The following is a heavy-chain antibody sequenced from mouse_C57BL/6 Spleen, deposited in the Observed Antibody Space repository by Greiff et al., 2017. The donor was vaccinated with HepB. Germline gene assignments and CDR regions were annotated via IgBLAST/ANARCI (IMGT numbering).Heavy chain of an antibody. J-gene: IGHJ2*01. CDR1: GYAFTNYL. Sequence: VQLQQSGAELVRPGTSVKVSCQASGYAFTNYLIEWVKQRPGQGLEWIGVINPGSGGTNYNEQFKGKATLTADKSSSTAYMQLSSLTSEDSAVYFCAMGVYYGNDFDYWGQGTTLTVAS. CDR3: AMGVYYGNDFDY. D-gene: IGHD2-1*01. V-gene: IGHV1-54*01. CDR2: INPGSGGT.